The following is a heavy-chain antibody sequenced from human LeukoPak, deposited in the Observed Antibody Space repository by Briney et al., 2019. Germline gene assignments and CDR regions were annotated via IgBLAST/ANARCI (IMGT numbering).Heavy chain of an antibody. CDR2: ISYDGSNK. J-gene: IGHJ3*02. D-gene: IGHD2-15*01. V-gene: IGHV3-30*18. CDR3: AKLIVVVVAATESADAFDI. Sequence: PRGSLRLSCAASGFTFSSYGMHWVRQAPGKGLEWVAVISYDGSNKYYADSVKGRFTISRDNSKNTLYLQMNSLRAEDTAVYYCAKLIVVVVAATESADAFDIWGQGTMVTVSS. CDR1: GFTFSSYG.